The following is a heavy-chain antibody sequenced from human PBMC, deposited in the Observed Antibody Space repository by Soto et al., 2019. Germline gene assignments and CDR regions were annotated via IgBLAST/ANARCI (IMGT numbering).Heavy chain of an antibody. CDR1: GASLTNYY. V-gene: IGHV4-59*08. Sequence: QVQLQESGPGLVKPSETLSLTCTVSGASLTNYYCSWFRPPPGKGLEWLVYIMYRGYSASNLSLQTRFTMSMVMSTTHESLMLVSVTARGTAVCYCARQGSGALRGLVDVCGDGAPVIVFS. CDR3: ARQGSGALRGLVDV. CDR2: IMYRGYS. D-gene: IGHD3-10*01. J-gene: IGHJ6*02.